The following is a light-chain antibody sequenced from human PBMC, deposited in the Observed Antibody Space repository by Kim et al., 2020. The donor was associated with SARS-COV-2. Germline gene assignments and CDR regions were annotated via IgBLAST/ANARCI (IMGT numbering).Light chain of an antibody. CDR1: SLRSYY. CDR3: ASRDSTTNRLL. Sequence: SSELTQDPAMSVALGQTVTITCQGDSLRSYYASWYQQKPGQAPVVVIYGKNNRLSGIPDRFSGSRSGNTASLTITGAQAEDEADYHFASRDSTTNRLLFG. CDR2: GKN. V-gene: IGLV3-19*01. J-gene: IGLJ1*01.